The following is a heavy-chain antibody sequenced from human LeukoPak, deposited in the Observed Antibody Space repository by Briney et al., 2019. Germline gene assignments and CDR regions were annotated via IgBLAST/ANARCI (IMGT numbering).Heavy chain of an antibody. CDR2: IIPIFGTA. D-gene: IGHD3-16*01. CDR1: GGTFSSYA. CDR3: ARLMRVYYYCYGMDV. V-gene: IGHV1-69*13. J-gene: IGHJ6*04. Sequence: SPKVSSKAPGGTFSSYAISWVRQAPGQGLEWMGGIIPIFGTANYAQKFQGRVTTTADESTSTAYMELSSLRSEDTAVYYCARLMRVYYYCYGMDVWGKGTTVTVSS.